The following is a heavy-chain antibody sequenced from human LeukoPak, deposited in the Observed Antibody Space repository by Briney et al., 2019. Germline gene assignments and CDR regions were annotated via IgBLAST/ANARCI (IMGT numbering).Heavy chain of an antibody. CDR2: IYFSGST. D-gene: IGHD4-4*01. CDR3: ARTPPVTGYFDY. CDR1: GGSISSYY. Sequence: SETLSLTCTVSGGSISSYYWSWIRQPPGKGLEWVGYIYFSGSTTYNPSLKSRVTISVDTSKNQFSLKLSSVTAADTAVYYCARTPPVTGYFDYWGQGTLVTVSS. V-gene: IGHV4-59*01. J-gene: IGHJ4*02.